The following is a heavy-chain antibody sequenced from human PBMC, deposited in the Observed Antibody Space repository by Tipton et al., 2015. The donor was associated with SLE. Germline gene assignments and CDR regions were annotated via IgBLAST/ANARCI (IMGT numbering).Heavy chain of an antibody. CDR1: GGSISSYY. V-gene: IGHV4-59*01. CDR3: ARGHPHIVVVIGGGWFDP. J-gene: IGHJ5*02. D-gene: IGHD2-21*01. Sequence: TLSLTCTVSGGSISSYYWSWIRQPPGKGLEWIGYIYYSGSTNYNPSLKSRVTISVDTSKNQFSLKLSSVTAADTAVYYCARGHPHIVVVIGGGWFDPWGQGTLVTVSS. CDR2: IYYSGST.